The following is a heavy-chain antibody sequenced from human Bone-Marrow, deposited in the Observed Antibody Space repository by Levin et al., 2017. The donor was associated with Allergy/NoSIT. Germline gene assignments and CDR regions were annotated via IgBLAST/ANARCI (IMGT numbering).Heavy chain of an antibody. CDR3: ARTPAYYYYMDV. V-gene: IGHV1-18*01. CDR2: ISAHNGDR. CDR1: GYTFSSYA. Sequence: ASVKVSCKASGYTFSSYAISWVRQAPGQGLEWMGWISAHNGDRNYAQNLQGRVTMTTDTSTSTAYMELRSLRSDDTALYYCARTPAYYYYMDVWGKGTTVTVSS. J-gene: IGHJ6*03.